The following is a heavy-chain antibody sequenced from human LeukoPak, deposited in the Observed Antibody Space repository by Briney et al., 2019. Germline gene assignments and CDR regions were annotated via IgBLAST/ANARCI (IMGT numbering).Heavy chain of an antibody. CDR1: GFTFDGFA. D-gene: IGHD5-18*01. Sequence: PGGSLRLSCAASGFTFDGFAMFWVRQAPGKGLEWVSGISYNSGSIGYGDSVRGRFTISRDNAKNSLYLQMNSLRPEDTAFYYSVKDPYTATGGQWGQGTLVTVSP. CDR2: ISYNSGSI. J-gene: IGHJ4*02. V-gene: IGHV3-9*01. CDR3: VKDPYTATGGQ.